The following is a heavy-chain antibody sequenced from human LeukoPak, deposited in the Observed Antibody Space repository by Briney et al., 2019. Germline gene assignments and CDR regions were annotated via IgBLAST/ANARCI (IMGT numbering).Heavy chain of an antibody. CDR2: ISYDGSNK. J-gene: IGHJ3*02. V-gene: IGHV3-30-3*01. CDR3: ASRGATDDFDI. Sequence: PGGSLRLSCAASGFTFSSYAMHWVRQAPGKGLEWVAGISYDGSNKYYADSVKGRFTISRDNSKNTLYLQMNSLRAEDTAVYYRASRGATDDFDIWGQGTMVTVSS. D-gene: IGHD1-26*01. CDR1: GFTFSSYA.